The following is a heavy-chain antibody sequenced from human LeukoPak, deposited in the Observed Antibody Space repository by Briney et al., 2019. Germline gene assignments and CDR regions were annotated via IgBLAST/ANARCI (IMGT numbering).Heavy chain of an antibody. D-gene: IGHD2-2*01. CDR1: GYTFTGYY. CDR3: ARVGCSATCPLDY. Sequence: GASVKVSCKASGYTFTGYYIHWVRQAPGQGLEWMGGISPNGGGTNFAQKFQGRVTMTRDTSISTAYMELSSLRSDDTAVYYCARVGCSATCPLDYWGQGTLVTVSS. V-gene: IGHV1-2*02. J-gene: IGHJ4*02. CDR2: ISPNGGGT.